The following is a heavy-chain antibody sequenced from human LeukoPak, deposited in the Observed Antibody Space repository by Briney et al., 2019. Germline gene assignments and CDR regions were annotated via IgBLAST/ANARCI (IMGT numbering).Heavy chain of an antibody. CDR1: GYSFTNYW. V-gene: IGHV5-51*01. CDR2: IYPGDSHT. J-gene: IGHJ6*02. Sequence: GESLRISCKDSGYSFTNYWIGWVRQMPGKGLEWMGIIYPGDSHTRYSPSFQGQVTISADKSIGTAYLQWSSLKASVTAIYYCAGGPTVYGMDVWGQGTTVTVSS. CDR3: AGGPTVYGMDV. D-gene: IGHD2-15*01.